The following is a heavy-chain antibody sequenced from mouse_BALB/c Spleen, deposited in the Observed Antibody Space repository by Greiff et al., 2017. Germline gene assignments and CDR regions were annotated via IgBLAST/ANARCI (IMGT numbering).Heavy chain of an antibody. CDR2: IYPYNGGT. CDR1: GYTFTDYN. V-gene: IGHV1S29*02. CDR3: SRDRYDAVLDY. J-gene: IGHJ4*01. Sequence: VQLQQSGPELVKPGASVKISCKASGYTFTDYNMHWVKQSHGKSLEWIGYIYPYNGGTGYNQKFKSKATLTVDNSSSTAYMELRSLTSEDSAVYYCSRDRYDAVLDYWGQGTSVTVSS. D-gene: IGHD2-14*01.